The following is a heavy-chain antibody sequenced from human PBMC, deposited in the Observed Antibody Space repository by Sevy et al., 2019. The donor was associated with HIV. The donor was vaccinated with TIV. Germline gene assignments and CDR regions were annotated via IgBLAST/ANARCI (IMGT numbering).Heavy chain of an antibody. J-gene: IGHJ4*02. V-gene: IGHV3-30-3*02. CDR2: ISHEGSRK. CDR1: GLTFSSYA. D-gene: IGHD3-10*01. CDR3: AKSKYYYGSGSYCDY. Sequence: GGSLRLSCEASGLTFSSYAMHWVRQAPGKGLEWLGVISHEGSRKDYADSVKDRFTISRDNSKNTLYLQMNSLRTEDTAVYYCAKSKYYYGSGSYCDYWGQGTLVTVSS.